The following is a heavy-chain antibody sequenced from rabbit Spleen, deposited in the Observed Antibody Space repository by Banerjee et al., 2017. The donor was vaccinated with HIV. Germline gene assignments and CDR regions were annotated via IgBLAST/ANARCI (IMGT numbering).Heavy chain of an antibody. J-gene: IGHJ6*01. Sequence: QEQLEESGGGLVKPGASLTLTCKASGVSFSFSSYMCWVRQAPGKGLEWIGCIGSGATGNTYYASWAKGRFTISKTSSTTLTLQMTSLTAADTATYFCARDAGTSFSTYGMDLWGPGTLVTVS. V-gene: IGHV1S45*01. CDR2: IGSGATGNT. CDR3: ARDAGTSFSTYGMDL. CDR1: GVSFSFSSY. D-gene: IGHD8-1*01.